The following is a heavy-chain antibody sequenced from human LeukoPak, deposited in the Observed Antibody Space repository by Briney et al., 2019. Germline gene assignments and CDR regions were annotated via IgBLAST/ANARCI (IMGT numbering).Heavy chain of an antibody. CDR3: ASHSDSFDP. Sequence: SETLSLTCTVSGGSISSSSYYWGWIRQPPGKGLEWIGSIYYSGSTYYNPSLKSRVTISVDTSKNQFSLKLSSVTAADTAVYYCASHSDSFDPWGQGTLVTVSS. CDR1: GGSISSSSYY. V-gene: IGHV4-39*01. J-gene: IGHJ5*02. D-gene: IGHD3-3*01. CDR2: IYYSGST.